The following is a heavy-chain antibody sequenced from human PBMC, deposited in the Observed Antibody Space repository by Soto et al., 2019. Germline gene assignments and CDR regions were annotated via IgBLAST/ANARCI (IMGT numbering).Heavy chain of an antibody. D-gene: IGHD6-6*01. J-gene: IGHJ6*03. Sequence: SETMSLTCAVDGGSFSGYDRSWIRKQPGKGLEWIGEINHSGSTNYNPSLKSRVTISVDTSKNQFSLKLSSVTAADTAVYYCARAHSSSRYYYYYYYMDVWGKGTTVTVSS. V-gene: IGHV4-34*01. CDR3: ARAHSSSRYYYYYYYMDV. CDR1: GGSFSGYD. CDR2: INHSGST.